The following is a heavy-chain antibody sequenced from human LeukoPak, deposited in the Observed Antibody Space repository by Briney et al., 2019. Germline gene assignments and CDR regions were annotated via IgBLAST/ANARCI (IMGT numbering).Heavy chain of an antibody. CDR2: ISGSGGST. CDR1: GFTFSSYG. Sequence: GGSLRLSCAASGFTFSSYGMIWVRQAPGKGLEWVSGISGSGGSTYVADSVKGRFTVSRDNSKNMLYLQMNSLRADDTAVYYCAKDRPTVYSSSWLHFLDSWGQGTLVTVSS. V-gene: IGHV3-23*01. D-gene: IGHD6-13*01. J-gene: IGHJ4*02. CDR3: AKDRPTVYSSSWLHFLDS.